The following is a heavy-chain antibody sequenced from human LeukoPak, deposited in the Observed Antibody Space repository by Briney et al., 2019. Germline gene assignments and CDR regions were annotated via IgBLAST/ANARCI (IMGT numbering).Heavy chain of an antibody. D-gene: IGHD3-16*02. J-gene: IGHJ4*02. V-gene: IGHV1-2*02. CDR2: INPNSGGT. Sequence: ASVKVSCKASGYTFTGYYMHWVRQAPGQGLEWMGWINPNSGGTSYAQKFQGRVTMTRDTSISTAYMEVTRLRSDDTAVYYCATTNFMITFGRVIARLDYWGQGTLVTVSS. CDR1: GYTFTGYY. CDR3: ATTNFMITFGRVIARLDY.